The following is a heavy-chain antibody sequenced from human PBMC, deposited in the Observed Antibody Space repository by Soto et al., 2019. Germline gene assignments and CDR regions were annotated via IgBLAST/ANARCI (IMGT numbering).Heavy chain of an antibody. V-gene: IGHV3-21*01. Sequence: GGSLRLSCTASGFTFSSYSMNWVRRAPGKGLEWVSSISSSSSFIYSAGSVKGRFTISRDNAKNSLYLQMNSLRAEDTAVYYCAVGEEAGTPYFGNWGQGTLVTVSS. CDR2: ISSSSSFI. J-gene: IGHJ4*02. CDR3: AVGEEAGTPYFGN. D-gene: IGHD1-7*01. CDR1: GFTFSSYS.